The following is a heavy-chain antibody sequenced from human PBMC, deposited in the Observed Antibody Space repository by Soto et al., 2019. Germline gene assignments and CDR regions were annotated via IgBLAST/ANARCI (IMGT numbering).Heavy chain of an antibody. CDR2: TFYRSKRYN. D-gene: IGHD1-26*01. CDR1: GDSVSSNSAG. J-gene: IGHJ6*02. Sequence: PSPTLSLTCVISGDSVSSNSAGWNWIRQSPSRGLEWLGRTFYRSKRYNVYAVSLKGRISINADTAKNQFSLQLNSVTPEYTAGYYPARVKSTESEYYNGMDVWGRGTTVTVSS. CDR3: ARVKSTESEYYNGMDV. V-gene: IGHV6-1*01.